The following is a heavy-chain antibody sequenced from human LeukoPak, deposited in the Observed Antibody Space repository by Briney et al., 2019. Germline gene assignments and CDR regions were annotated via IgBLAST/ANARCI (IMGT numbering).Heavy chain of an antibody. CDR2: ISAYNGNT. D-gene: IGHD3-10*01. CDR3: ARRVLGADPVGKDY. J-gene: IGHJ4*02. CDR1: GYTFTSYG. Sequence: ASVKVSCKASGYTFTSYGISWVRQAPGQGLEWMGWISAYNGNTNYAQKLQGRVTMTTDTSTSTAYMELRSLRSDDTAVYCCARRVLGADPVGKDYWGQGTLVTVSS. V-gene: IGHV1-18*01.